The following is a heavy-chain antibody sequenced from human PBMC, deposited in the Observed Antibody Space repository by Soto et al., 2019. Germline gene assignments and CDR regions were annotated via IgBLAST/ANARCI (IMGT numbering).Heavy chain of an antibody. CDR3: AKDRTFDSSGYYSY. J-gene: IGHJ4*02. Sequence: PGGSLRLSCVGSGFTFSTYAMTWVRQAPGKGLEWVSAISGSGGSTYYAASAKGRFTISRDNSKNTLYLQMNSLRAEDTAVYYCAKDRTFDSSGYYSYWGQGTLVTVSS. D-gene: IGHD3-22*01. CDR2: ISGSGGST. V-gene: IGHV3-23*01. CDR1: GFTFSTYA.